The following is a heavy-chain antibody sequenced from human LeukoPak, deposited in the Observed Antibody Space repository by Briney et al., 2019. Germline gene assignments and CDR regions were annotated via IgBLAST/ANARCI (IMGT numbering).Heavy chain of an antibody. CDR3: ARDRGTVCYGMHV. Sequence: PSETLSLTCNVSGGSISSYYWSWIRQPPRKGLEWIGYIYYSGSTNYNPSLKSRVTISVDTSKNQFSLKLSSVTAADTAVYYCARDRGTVCYGMHVWGQGTTVTVSS. J-gene: IGHJ6*02. D-gene: IGHD3-16*01. CDR1: GGSISSYY. CDR2: IYYSGST. V-gene: IGHV4-59*12.